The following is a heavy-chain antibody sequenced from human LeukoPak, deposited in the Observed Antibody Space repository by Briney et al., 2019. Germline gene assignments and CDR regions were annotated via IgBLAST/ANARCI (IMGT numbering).Heavy chain of an antibody. J-gene: IGHJ4*02. V-gene: IGHV3-21*01. Sequence: PGGSLRLSCVASGFAFSSYSMNWVRQAPGKGLEWVSSISSSSSYIYYVDSVKGRFTISRDNAKNSLYLQMNSLRAEDTAVYYCARDPSFDYWGQGTLVTVSS. CDR1: GFAFSSYS. CDR2: ISSSSSYI. CDR3: ARDPSFDY.